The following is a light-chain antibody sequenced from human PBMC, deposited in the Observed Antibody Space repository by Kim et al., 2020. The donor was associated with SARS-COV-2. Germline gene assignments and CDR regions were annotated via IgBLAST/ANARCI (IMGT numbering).Light chain of an antibody. V-gene: IGLV2-11*01. Sequence: GKSVTISCTGTSSDVGGYNYVSWYQQHPGKAPKLMIYDVSKRPSGVPDRFSGSKSGNTASLTISGLQAEDEADYYCCSYAGSYTYVFGTGTKSPS. J-gene: IGLJ1*01. CDR3: CSYAGSYTYV. CDR2: DVS. CDR1: SSDVGGYNY.